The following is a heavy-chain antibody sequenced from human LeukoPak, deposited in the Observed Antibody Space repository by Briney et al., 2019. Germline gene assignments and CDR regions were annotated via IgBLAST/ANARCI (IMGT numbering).Heavy chain of an antibody. D-gene: IGHD6-13*01. J-gene: IGHJ4*02. CDR3: AKDLHIAAAGQLFDY. CDR2: ISGSGSST. CDR1: GFTFNSYA. V-gene: IGHV3-23*01. Sequence: PGGSLRLSCAASGFTFNSYAMTWVRQAPGKGLEWVSTISGSGSSTYYADSVKGRFTISRDSSKNILYLQMNSLRAEDTAVYYCAKDLHIAAAGQLFDYWGQGTLVTVSS.